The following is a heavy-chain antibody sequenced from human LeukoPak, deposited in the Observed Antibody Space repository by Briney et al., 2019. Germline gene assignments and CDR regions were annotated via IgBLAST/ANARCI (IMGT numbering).Heavy chain of an antibody. CDR3: ARDEGRVPLDY. J-gene: IGHJ4*02. CDR2: ISYDGSNK. D-gene: IGHD1-1*01. CDR1: GFTFSSYA. V-gene: IGHV3-30-3*01. Sequence: GGSLRLSCAASGFTFSSYAMHWVRQAPGKGLEWVAVISYDGSNKYYADSVKGRFTISRDNSKNTLYLQMNSLRAEDTAVYYCARDEGRVPLDYWGQGTLVTVSS.